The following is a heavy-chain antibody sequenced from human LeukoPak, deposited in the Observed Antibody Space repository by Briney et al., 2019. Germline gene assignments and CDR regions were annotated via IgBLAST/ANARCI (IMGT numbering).Heavy chain of an antibody. J-gene: IGHJ3*02. CDR2: IYTSGST. CDR1: GGSISSGSYY. CDR3: ARLNQGLVTPAFDI. D-gene: IGHD1-26*01. V-gene: IGHV4-61*02. Sequence: SETLSLTCTVSGGSISSGSYYWSWIRQPAGKGLEWIGRIYTSGSTNYNPSLKSRVTISVDTSKNQFSLKLSSVTAADTAVYYCARLNQGLVTPAFDIWGQGTMVTVSS.